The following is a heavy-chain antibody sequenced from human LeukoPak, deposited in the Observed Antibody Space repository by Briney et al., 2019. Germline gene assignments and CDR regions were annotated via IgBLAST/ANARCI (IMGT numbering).Heavy chain of an antibody. V-gene: IGHV3-48*03. CDR1: GCTFSSYE. CDR3: ARHNGWFDY. D-gene: IGHD2-8*01. CDR2: ISSSGSTI. J-gene: IGHJ5*01. Sequence: TGGTLILSYAASGCTFSSYEMDWVRQAPGKGLEWVSYISSSGSTIHYADYVKGRFTISRDNAMNSLYLQMNSLRGDDTAIYYCARHNGWFDYWGQGTLVTVSS.